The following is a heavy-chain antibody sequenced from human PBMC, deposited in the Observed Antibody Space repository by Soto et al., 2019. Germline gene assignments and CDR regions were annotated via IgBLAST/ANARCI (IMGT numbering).Heavy chain of an antibody. V-gene: IGHV3-48*01. CDR3: ATWYGNHYFGLDV. J-gene: IGHJ6*02. D-gene: IGHD6-13*01. CDR2: INPRGLTK. CDR1: GYSFDAYI. Sequence: VQLVESGGALVQPGGSLRLSCAASGYSFDAYIMNWVRQAPGKGLEWVSSINPRGLTKFYADSVRGRFTISRDDASRSLFLQMNNLRAEDTAVYYCATWYGNHYFGLDVWGQGNKVTVSS.